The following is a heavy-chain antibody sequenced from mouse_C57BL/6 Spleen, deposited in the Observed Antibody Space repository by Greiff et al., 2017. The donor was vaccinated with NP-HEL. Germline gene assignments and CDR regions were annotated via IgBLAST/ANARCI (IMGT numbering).Heavy chain of an antibody. D-gene: IGHD3-2*02. V-gene: IGHV1-63*01. CDR1: GYTFTNYW. Sequence: QVQLQQSGAELVRPGTSVKMSCKASGYTFTNYWIGWAKQRPGHGLEWIGDIYPGGGYTNYNEKFKGKATLTADKSSSTAYMQFSSLTSEDSAIYYCARSGDSSGAWFAYWGQGTLVTVSA. J-gene: IGHJ3*01. CDR3: ARSGDSSGAWFAY. CDR2: IYPGGGYT.